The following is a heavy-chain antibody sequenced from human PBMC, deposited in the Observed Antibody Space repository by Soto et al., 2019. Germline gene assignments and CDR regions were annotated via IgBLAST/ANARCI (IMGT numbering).Heavy chain of an antibody. D-gene: IGHD6-19*01. Sequence: QVQLVQSGAEEKKPGASVKVSCKASGYTFTGYAMHWVRQAPGQRLEWMGWINAGNGNTKYSQKFQGRVTITRDTTASTAYMELCSLRSEDTAVYYCASAVAVAADFDYWGQGTLVTVSS. CDR2: INAGNGNT. V-gene: IGHV1-3*05. J-gene: IGHJ4*02. CDR3: ASAVAVAADFDY. CDR1: GYTFTGYA.